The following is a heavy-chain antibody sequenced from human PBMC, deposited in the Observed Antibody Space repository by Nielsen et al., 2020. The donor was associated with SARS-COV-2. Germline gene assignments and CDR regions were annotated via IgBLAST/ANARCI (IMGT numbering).Heavy chain of an antibody. V-gene: IGHV3-33*01. D-gene: IGHD4-11*01. Sequence: GESLKISCAASGFTFSSYGMHWVRQAPGKGLEWVAVIWYDGSNKYYADSVKGRFTISRDNSKNTLYLQMNSLRAEDTAVYYCARDLTTTVNHYYYYYGMDVWGQGTTVTVSS. J-gene: IGHJ6*02. CDR2: IWYDGSNK. CDR3: ARDLTTTVNHYYYYYGMDV. CDR1: GFTFSSYG.